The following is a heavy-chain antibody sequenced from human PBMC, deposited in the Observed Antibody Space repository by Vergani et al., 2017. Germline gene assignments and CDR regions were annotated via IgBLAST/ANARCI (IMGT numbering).Heavy chain of an antibody. J-gene: IGHJ4*02. D-gene: IGHD3-3*01. CDR3: AREEYEFWSGYYS. Sequence: QVQLQESGPGLVKPSQTLSLTCTVSGGSISSGSYYWSWIRQPAGKGLEWIGRIYTSGSTNYNPSRKSRVTISVDTSKNQFSLKLSSVTAADTAVYYCAREEYEFWSGYYSWGQGTLVTVSS. CDR2: IYTSGST. CDR1: GGSISSGSYY. V-gene: IGHV4-61*02.